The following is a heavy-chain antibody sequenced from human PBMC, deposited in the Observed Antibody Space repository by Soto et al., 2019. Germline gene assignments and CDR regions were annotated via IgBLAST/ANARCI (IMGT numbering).Heavy chain of an antibody. D-gene: IGHD2-15*01. CDR3: VKDFGPVIVVVVAALYYYYGIDV. CDR2: ISSNGGST. V-gene: IGHV3-64D*08. Sequence: PGGSLRLSCSASGFTFSSYAMHWVRQAPGKGLEYVSAISSNGGSTYYADSVKGRFTISRDNSKNTLYLQMSSLRAEDTAVYYCVKDFGPVIVVVVAALYYYYGIDVRGQGTTVTVSS. CDR1: GFTFSSYA. J-gene: IGHJ6*02.